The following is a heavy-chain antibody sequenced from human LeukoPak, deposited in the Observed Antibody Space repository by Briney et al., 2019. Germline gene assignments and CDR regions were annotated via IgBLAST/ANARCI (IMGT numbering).Heavy chain of an antibody. CDR2: ISWNSGSI. J-gene: IGHJ4*02. V-gene: IGHV3-9*01. CDR1: GFTFDDYA. D-gene: IGHD3-10*01. CDR3: AKDYDPSGGFLYYFDY. Sequence: PGGSLRLSCAASGFTFDDYAMHWVRQAPGKGLGWVSGISWNSGSIGYADSVKGRFTISRDNAKNSLYLQMNSLRAEDTALYYCAKDYDPSGGFLYYFDYWGQGTLVTVSS.